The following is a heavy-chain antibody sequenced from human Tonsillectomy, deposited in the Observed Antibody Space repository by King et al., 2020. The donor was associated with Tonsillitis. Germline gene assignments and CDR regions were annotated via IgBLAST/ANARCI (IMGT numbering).Heavy chain of an antibody. CDR1: GGSISGYY. D-gene: IGHD5-18*01. Sequence: VQLQESGPGLVKPSETLSLTCTVSGGSISGYYWSWIRQPPGTGLEWIGYIYYSGSTNYNPSLKSRVSISVDTSKNQCSLKLSSVTAADTAVYYCARTPLSGYSYGYFDYWGQGTLVTVSS. CDR2: IYYSGST. J-gene: IGHJ4*02. CDR3: ARTPLSGYSYGYFDY. V-gene: IGHV4-59*01.